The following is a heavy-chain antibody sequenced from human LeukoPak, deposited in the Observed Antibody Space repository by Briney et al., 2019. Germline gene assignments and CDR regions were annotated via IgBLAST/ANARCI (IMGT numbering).Heavy chain of an antibody. CDR2: MNPNSGNT. V-gene: IGHV1-8*03. CDR3: ARGSFTDYYDSSGYSRPKGDNWFDP. J-gene: IGHJ5*02. Sequence: ASVRVSCKASGYTFTGYYMHWVRQAPGQGLEWMGWMNPNSGNTGYAQKFQGRVTITRNTSISTAYMELSSLRSEDTAVYYCARGSFTDYYDSSGYSRPKGDNWFDPWGQGTLVTVSS. D-gene: IGHD3-22*01. CDR1: GYTFTGYY.